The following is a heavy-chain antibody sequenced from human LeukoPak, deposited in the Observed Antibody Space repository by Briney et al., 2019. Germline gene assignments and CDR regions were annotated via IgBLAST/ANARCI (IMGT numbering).Heavy chain of an antibody. J-gene: IGHJ4*02. Sequence: PSETLSLTCAVSGYSISSGYYWGWIRQPPGKGLEWIGSIYHSGSTYHNPSLKSRVTISIDTSKNQFSLKLTSVTAADTAVYYCARVRSSGFKGFDYWGQGTLVTVSS. CDR1: GYSISSGYY. D-gene: IGHD6-19*01. CDR2: IYHSGST. CDR3: ARVRSSGFKGFDY. V-gene: IGHV4-38-2*01.